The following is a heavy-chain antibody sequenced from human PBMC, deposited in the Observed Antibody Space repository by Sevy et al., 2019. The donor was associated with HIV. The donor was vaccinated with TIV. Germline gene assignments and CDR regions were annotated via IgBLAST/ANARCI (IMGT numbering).Heavy chain of an antibody. D-gene: IGHD5-12*01. CDR1: GFTFGDYA. V-gene: IGHV3-49*03. CDR2: IRRNSHEPYGGTT. Sequence: GESLKISCPSSGFTFGDYAMSWFRQAPGKGLEWVVFIRRNSHEPYGGTTEYAASVKANFTIARDDSKRIAFLQMNSLKTEDTAVYYCTRALATADTPEYYFDYWGQGILVTVSS. CDR3: TRALATADTPEYYFDY. J-gene: IGHJ4*02.